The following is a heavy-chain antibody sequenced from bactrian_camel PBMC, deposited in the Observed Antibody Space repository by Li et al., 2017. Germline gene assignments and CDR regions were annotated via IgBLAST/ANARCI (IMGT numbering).Heavy chain of an antibody. V-gene: IGHV3S26*01. CDR3: AHDPRRSAGNCRGTYWTTGNASY. CDR1: GYSYSTYC. D-gene: IGHD1*01. J-gene: IGHJ4*01. CDR2: IDSDGAS. Sequence: HVQLVESGGGSVQVGGSLNLSCVATSGYSYSTYCMGWFRQTPGKGPEGVAAIDSDGASIYLDSMKGRFIISRDNAKNTVYLQMNNLQPEDTAMYYCAHDPRRSAGNCRGTYWTTGNASYRGQGTQVTVS.